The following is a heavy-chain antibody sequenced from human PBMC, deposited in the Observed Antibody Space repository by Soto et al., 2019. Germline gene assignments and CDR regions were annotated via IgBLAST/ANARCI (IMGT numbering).Heavy chain of an antibody. CDR3: ARDQQQLVPFNWFDP. J-gene: IGHJ5*02. V-gene: IGHV1-18*01. CDR1: GYTFTSYG. D-gene: IGHD6-13*01. CDR2: ISAYNGNT. Sequence: ASVKVSCKASGYTFTSYGSSWVRQAPGQGLEWMGWISAYNGNTNYAQKLQGRVTMTTDTSTSTAYMELRSLRSDDTAVYYCARDQQQLVPFNWFDPWGQGTLVTVSS.